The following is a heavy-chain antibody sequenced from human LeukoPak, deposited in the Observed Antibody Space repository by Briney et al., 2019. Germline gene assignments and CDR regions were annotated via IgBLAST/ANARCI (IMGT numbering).Heavy chain of an antibody. Sequence: ASVKVSCKASGGTFSSYAISWVRQAPGQGLEWMGGIIPIFGTANYAQKFQGRVTITADKSTSTAYMELSSLRSEDTAVYYCARNYYDSSGPNDYWGQGTLVTVSS. V-gene: IGHV1-69*06. D-gene: IGHD3-22*01. CDR2: IIPIFGTA. J-gene: IGHJ4*02. CDR1: GGTFSSYA. CDR3: ARNYYDSSGPNDY.